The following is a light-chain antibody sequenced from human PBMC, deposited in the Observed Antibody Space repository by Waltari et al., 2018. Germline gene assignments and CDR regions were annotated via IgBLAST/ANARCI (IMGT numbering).Light chain of an antibody. Sequence: QSALTQPASVSGSPGQSITLSCPGTSNDVGRYNIVSWYQQYPGKAPTLMIYEVTKRPSGVSSRFAGSKSGNTASLTISGLQAEDEADYYCSSYAGSTTLVIFGGGTKLTV. V-gene: IGLV2-23*02. J-gene: IGLJ2*01. CDR1: SNDVGRYNI. CDR3: SSYAGSTTLVI. CDR2: EVT.